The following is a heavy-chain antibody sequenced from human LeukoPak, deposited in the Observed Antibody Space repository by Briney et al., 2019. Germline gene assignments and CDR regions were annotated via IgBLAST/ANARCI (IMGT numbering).Heavy chain of an antibody. V-gene: IGHV3-11*01. Sequence: GGSLRLSCVTSGFTFTKYYIHWIRQASGKGLEWVSYISSSGTTIYYADSVKGRFTISRDNAKNSVYLQMNSLRAEDTALYYCARDYGMDFWGQGTTVTVSS. J-gene: IGHJ6*02. CDR1: GFTFTKYY. CDR2: ISSSGTTI. CDR3: ARDYGMDF.